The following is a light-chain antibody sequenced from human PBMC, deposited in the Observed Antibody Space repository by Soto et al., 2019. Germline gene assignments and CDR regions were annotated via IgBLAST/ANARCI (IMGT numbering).Light chain of an antibody. CDR1: QNIRTF. V-gene: IGKV1-5*01. CDR2: DVS. CDR3: QQYNSYSLT. J-gene: IGKJ5*01. Sequence: DIQMNRSPSTRSATVGDTVTVTCRASQNIRTFVDWYQQKPVRAPKLLIYDVSSLKSVVPSRFSGSGSGTEFTLTISSLQPDDFATYYCQQYNSYSLTFGQGTRLEI.